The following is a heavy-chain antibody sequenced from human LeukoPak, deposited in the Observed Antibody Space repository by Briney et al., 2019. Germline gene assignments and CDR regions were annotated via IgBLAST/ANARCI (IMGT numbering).Heavy chain of an antibody. CDR1: GFTFSSYN. D-gene: IGHD3-3*01. V-gene: IGHV3-21*01. Sequence: GGSLRLSCAASGFTFSSYNMNWVRQAPGKGLEWVSSISSSSSYIYYADSVKGRFTISRDNAKNSLYLQMNSLRAEDTAVYWCARDYIAYDPLDYWGQGTLATVSS. CDR3: ARDYIAYDPLDY. J-gene: IGHJ4*02. CDR2: ISSSSSYI.